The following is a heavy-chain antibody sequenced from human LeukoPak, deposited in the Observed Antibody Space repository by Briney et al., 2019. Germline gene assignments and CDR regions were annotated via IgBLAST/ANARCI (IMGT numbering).Heavy chain of an antibody. CDR1: DGSISSSSYY. V-gene: IGHV4-39*01. CDR2: IYYSGST. Sequence: PSETLSLTCTVSDGSISSSSYYWGWIRQPPGKGLEWIGSIYYSGSTFYNPSLKSRVSISVDTSKNQFSLKLSSVTAADTAVYYCARSDYDNLSGYYDAFDIWGQGTMVTVSS. CDR3: ARSDYDNLSGYYDAFDI. D-gene: IGHD3-9*01. J-gene: IGHJ3*02.